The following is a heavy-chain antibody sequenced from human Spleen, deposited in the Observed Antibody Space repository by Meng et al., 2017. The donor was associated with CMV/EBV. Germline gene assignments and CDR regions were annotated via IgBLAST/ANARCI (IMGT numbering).Heavy chain of an antibody. CDR1: GGSFSGYY. V-gene: IGHV4-34*01. Sequence: SETLSLTCAVYGGSFSGYYWSWIRQPPGKGLEWIGEINHSGSTNYNPSLKSRVTISVDTSKNQFSLKLRSVTAADTAVYYCARDNARYCSTTSCHTSFGMDVWGQGTTVTVSS. CDR2: INHSGST. CDR3: ARDNARYCSTTSCHTSFGMDV. J-gene: IGHJ6*02. D-gene: IGHD2-2*01.